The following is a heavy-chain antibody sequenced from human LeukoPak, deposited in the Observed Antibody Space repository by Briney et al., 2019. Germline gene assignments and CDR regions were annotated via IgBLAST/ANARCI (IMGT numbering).Heavy chain of an antibody. J-gene: IGHJ4*02. Sequence: PSGTLSLTCAVSGGSISSSNWWSWVRQPPGKGLEWIGYIYYSGSTYYNPSLKSRVTISVDTSKNQFSLKLSSVTAADTAVYYCARIRPVYYYDSSGYGIDYWGQGTLVTVSS. D-gene: IGHD3-22*01. CDR1: GGSISSSNW. CDR2: IYYSGST. CDR3: ARIRPVYYYDSSGYGIDY. V-gene: IGHV4-4*02.